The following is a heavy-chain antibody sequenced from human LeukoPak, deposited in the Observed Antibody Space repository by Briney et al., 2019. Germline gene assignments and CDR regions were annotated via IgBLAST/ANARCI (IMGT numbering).Heavy chain of an antibody. CDR2: IKTDGSEK. J-gene: IGHJ4*02. V-gene: IGHV3-7*01. CDR3: ARDRYFSLYYFDY. D-gene: IGHD3-16*02. CDR1: GFTFSNYW. Sequence: GGSLRLSCEGSGFTFSNYWMGWVRQAPGKGLQWVANIKTDGSEKYYVDSVKGRLTISRDNAKNSLYLQMNSLRAEDTAVYYCARDRYFSLYYFDYWGQGTLVTVSS.